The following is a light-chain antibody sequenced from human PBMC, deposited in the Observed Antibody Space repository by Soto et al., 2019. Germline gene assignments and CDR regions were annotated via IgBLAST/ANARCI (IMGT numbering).Light chain of an antibody. Sequence: QSALTQPASMSGSPGQSITISCTGTSSDIGGYNSISWYQQLPGKAPKFIIYDVRNRPSGVSNRFSGSRSGNTASLTISGLQAEDEADYYCSSYTSSSTVIFGGGTKLTVL. CDR1: SSDIGGYNS. V-gene: IGLV2-14*01. CDR3: SSYTSSSTVI. CDR2: DVR. J-gene: IGLJ2*01.